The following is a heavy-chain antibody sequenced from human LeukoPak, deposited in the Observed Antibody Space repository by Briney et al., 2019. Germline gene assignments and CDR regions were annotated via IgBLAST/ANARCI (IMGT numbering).Heavy chain of an antibody. J-gene: IGHJ4*02. D-gene: IGHD2/OR15-2a*01. Sequence: PGGSLRLSCAASGFTVTNNYMSGVRQAPGKGLEWVSVIYSGGSTYYADSVKGRFTISRDNSKNTLYLQMNSLRAEDTAVYYCARAPDLVEVVLDYWGQGTLVTVSS. CDR1: GFTVTNNY. V-gene: IGHV3-53*05. CDR2: IYSGGST. CDR3: ARAPDLVEVVLDY.